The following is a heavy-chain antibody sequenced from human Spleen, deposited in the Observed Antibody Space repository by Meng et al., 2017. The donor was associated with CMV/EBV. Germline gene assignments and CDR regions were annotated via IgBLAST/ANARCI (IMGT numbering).Heavy chain of an antibody. J-gene: IGHJ4*02. CDR1: GFTFSSYG. D-gene: IGHD3-22*01. V-gene: IGHV3-30*02. CDR3: ARVSGPTDSIGYYYDY. Sequence: GGSLRLSCAASGFTFSSYGMHWVRQAPGKGLEWVAFIRYDGSNKYYADSVKGRFTISRDNSKNTLYLQMNSLRAEDTAVYYCARVSGPTDSIGYYYDYWGQGALVTVSS. CDR2: IRYDGSNK.